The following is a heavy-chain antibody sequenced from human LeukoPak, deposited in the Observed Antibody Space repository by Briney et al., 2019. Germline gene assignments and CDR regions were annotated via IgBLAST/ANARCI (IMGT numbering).Heavy chain of an antibody. Sequence: GGSLRLSCAASGFTFSSYEMNWVRQAPGKGLEWVSYISSSGSTIYYADSVKGRFTISRDNAKNSLYLQMDSLRAEDTAVYYCARVLNSEYDWNWFDPWGQGTLVTVSS. CDR3: ARVLNSEYDWNWFDP. CDR2: ISSSGSTI. CDR1: GFTFSSYE. J-gene: IGHJ5*02. D-gene: IGHD5-12*01. V-gene: IGHV3-48*03.